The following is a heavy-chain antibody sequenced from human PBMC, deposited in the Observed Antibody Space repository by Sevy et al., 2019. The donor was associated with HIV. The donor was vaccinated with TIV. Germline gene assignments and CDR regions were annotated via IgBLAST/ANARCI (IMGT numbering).Heavy chain of an antibody. V-gene: IGHV3-7*01. CDR3: ARDLEFYDYGDYGPAFTPDY. CDR1: GFNINTYW. CDR2: IKYDGSEI. Sequence: GGSLRLSCAASGFNINTYWMNWVRQAPGKGLEWVANIKYDGSEIYYVDSVRGRFTISKDNARNLVYLKMNSLRAEDTAVYYCARDLEFYDYGDYGPAFTPDYWGQGTLVTVSS. D-gene: IGHD4-17*01. J-gene: IGHJ4*02.